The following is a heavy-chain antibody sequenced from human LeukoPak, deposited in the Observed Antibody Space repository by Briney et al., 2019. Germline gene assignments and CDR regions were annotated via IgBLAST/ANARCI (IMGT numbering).Heavy chain of an antibody. J-gene: IGHJ6*02. D-gene: IGHD4-17*01. CDR1: GGTFSSYA. Sequence: SVKVSCKASGGTFSSYAISWVRQAPGQGLGWMGRIIPILGIANYAQKFQGRVTITADKSTSTACMELSSLRSEDTAVYYCARDPMTTYYGMDVWGQGTTVTVSS. CDR3: ARDPMTTYYGMDV. CDR2: IIPILGIA. V-gene: IGHV1-69*04.